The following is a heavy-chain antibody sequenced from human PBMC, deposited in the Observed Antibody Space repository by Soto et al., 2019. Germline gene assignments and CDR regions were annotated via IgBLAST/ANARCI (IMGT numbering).Heavy chain of an antibody. CDR2: IYLSGRT. V-gene: IGHV4-4*07. Sequence: QVQLQESGPGLVKPSETLSLTCSVSGGSISGFYWGWTRQSAGEGLEWIGRIYLSGRTDYNPSLTSLVTMSVDTSKNQFSLKLTSVTAADTAVYYCARISVTTTYGMDVWGQGTTVTVSS. CDR1: GGSISGFY. CDR3: ARISVTTTYGMDV. D-gene: IGHD4-17*01. J-gene: IGHJ6*02.